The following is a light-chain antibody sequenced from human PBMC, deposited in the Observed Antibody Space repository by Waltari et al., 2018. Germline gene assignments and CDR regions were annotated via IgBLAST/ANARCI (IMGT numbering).Light chain of an antibody. J-gene: IGKJ2*03. CDR1: QSVSSN. Sequence: EKVMTQSPATLSVSPGEVVTLSCRASQSVSSNVAWYQHRPGQAPRLLIYDASTRASGMPARFSGSWSGTEFTLTISGLQSEDCALYYCQQYNDWYSFGQGTKLEIK. V-gene: IGKV3-15*01. CDR3: QQYNDWYS. CDR2: DAS.